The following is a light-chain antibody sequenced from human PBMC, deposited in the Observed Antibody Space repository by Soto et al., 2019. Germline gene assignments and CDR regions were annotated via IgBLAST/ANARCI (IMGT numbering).Light chain of an antibody. V-gene: IGKV1-6*01. CDR1: QGIRDN. Sequence: AIQVTQSPSSLYASVGDRVTITCRASQGIRDNLAWYQQKPGRAPKLLIYAISTLQGGVPSRFSGSGSGTDFTLTISSLQPEDFATYYCLQHYNSYTFGLGTKLEIK. J-gene: IGKJ2*01. CDR2: AIS. CDR3: LQHYNSYT.